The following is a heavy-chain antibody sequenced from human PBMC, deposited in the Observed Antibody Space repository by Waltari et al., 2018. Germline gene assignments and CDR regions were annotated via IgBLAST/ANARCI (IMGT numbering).Heavy chain of an antibody. D-gene: IGHD5-18*01. CDR1: GYTFTSYA. CDR3: ARPSRYGANTPPYYYYYYGMDV. J-gene: IGHJ6*02. Sequence: QVQLVQSGSELKKPGASVKVSCKASGYTFTSYAMNWVRQAPGQGLEWMGWINTNTGNPTDAQGFTGRFVFSLDTSVSTAYLQISSLKAEDTAVYYCARPSRYGANTPPYYYYYYGMDVWGQGTTVTVSS. CDR2: INTNTGNP. V-gene: IGHV7-4-1*02.